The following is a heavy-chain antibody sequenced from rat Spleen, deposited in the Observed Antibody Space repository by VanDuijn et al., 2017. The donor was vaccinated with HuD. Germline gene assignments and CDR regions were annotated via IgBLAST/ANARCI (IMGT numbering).Heavy chain of an antibody. V-gene: IGHV1-43*01. CDR3: ARDFEYILYVMDA. D-gene: IGHD1-9*01. CDR2: INTGSGGT. J-gene: IGHJ4*01. Sequence: QVQLQQSGTELAKPGSSVKISCKASGYTFTSYFITWIKQTTGQGLEYIGYINTGSGGTTYNEKFKGKATLTVDRSSSTDFMQLSSLTPDDSAVYYCARDFEYILYVMDAWGQVASVTVSS. CDR1: GYTFTSYF.